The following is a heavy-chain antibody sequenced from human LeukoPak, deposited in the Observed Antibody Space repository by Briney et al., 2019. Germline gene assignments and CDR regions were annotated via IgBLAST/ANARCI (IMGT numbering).Heavy chain of an antibody. CDR2: IKPDGSEK. CDR3: TKGGFSTSWYWIY. CDR1: GFTFSDTL. Sequence: PGGSLRLSCAASGFTFSDTLMTWVRQAPGKGLECVATIKPDGSEKYYVDSVRGRFTISRVNAENSLYLQMNSLRADGTAVYHCTKGGFSTSWYWIYWGQGTLVTVSS. V-gene: IGHV3-7*03. J-gene: IGHJ4*02. D-gene: IGHD6-13*01.